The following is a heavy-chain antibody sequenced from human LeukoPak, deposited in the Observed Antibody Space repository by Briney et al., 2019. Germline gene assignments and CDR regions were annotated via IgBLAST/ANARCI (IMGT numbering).Heavy chain of an antibody. CDR3: ARSSFIAAAGYFY. D-gene: IGHD6-13*01. V-gene: IGHV1-8*01. J-gene: IGHJ4*02. Sequence: ASVKVSCKASGYTFTSYDINLVRQATGQGLEWMGWMNPNSGNTGYAQKFQGRVTMTRNTSISTAYMELSSLRSEDTAVYYCARSSFIAAAGYFYWGQGSMVTVSS. CDR1: GYTFTSYD. CDR2: MNPNSGNT.